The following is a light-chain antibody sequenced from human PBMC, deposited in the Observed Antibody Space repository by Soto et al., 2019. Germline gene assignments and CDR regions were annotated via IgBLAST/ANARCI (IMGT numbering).Light chain of an antibody. V-gene: IGKV3-15*01. CDR1: HSAGHN. CDR3: QHYNNWAIT. Sequence: IVMTQSAATLSVSPGEKATLSCRASHSAGHNLAWYQQKPGQTPRLLIYGASTRATGIPVRFIGSGSGTEFTLTISSLQSEDFAVYYCQHYNNWAITFGQGTRLEIK. CDR2: GAS. J-gene: IGKJ5*01.